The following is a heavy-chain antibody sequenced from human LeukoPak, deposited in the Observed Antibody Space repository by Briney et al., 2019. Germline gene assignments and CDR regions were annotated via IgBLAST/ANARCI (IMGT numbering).Heavy chain of an antibody. CDR2: IYYSGTT. Sequence: GSLRLSCVASGFTFSDYYMSWTRQAPGKGLEWIGSIYYSGTTYYNPSLKSRVTISVDTSKNQFSLKLSSVTAADTAVYYCARRRLVARRSDAFDVWGQGTMVSVSS. CDR3: ARRRLVARRSDAFDV. J-gene: IGHJ3*01. V-gene: IGHV4-39*01. D-gene: IGHD6-6*01. CDR1: GFTFSDYY.